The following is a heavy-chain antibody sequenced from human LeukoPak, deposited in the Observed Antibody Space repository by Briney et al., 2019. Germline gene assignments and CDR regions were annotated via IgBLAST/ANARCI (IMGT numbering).Heavy chain of an antibody. D-gene: IGHD3-3*01. CDR3: ARGGDFWSGSQDAFDI. V-gene: IGHV1-46*01. Sequence: ASVKVSCKAPGYTFTSYYMHWVRQAPGQGLEWMGIINPSGGSTSYAQKFQGRVTITRDTSTSTVYMELSSLRSEDTAVYYCARGGDFWSGSQDAFDIWGQGTMVTVSS. CDR1: GYTFTSYY. CDR2: INPSGGST. J-gene: IGHJ3*02.